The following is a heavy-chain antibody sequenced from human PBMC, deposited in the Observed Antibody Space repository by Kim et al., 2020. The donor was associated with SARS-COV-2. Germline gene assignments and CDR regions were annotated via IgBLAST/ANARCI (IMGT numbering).Heavy chain of an antibody. D-gene: IGHD5-12*01. V-gene: IGHV1-2*02. CDR3: AREDIVPTIPDY. Sequence: ASVKVSCKASGYTFTGYYMHWVRQAPGQGLEWMGWINPNSGGTHYAQKFQGRVTMTRDTSISTAYMELSRLRSDDTAVYYCAREDIVPTIPDYWGQGTLVTVSS. CDR1: GYTFTGYY. CDR2: INPNSGGT. J-gene: IGHJ4*02.